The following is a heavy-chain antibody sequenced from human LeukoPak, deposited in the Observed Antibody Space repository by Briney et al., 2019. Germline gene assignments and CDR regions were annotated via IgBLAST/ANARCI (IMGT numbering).Heavy chain of an antibody. V-gene: IGHV3-9*01. CDR2: ISWNSGSI. CDR3: ARDGNGMDV. CDR1: GSTFDDYA. J-gene: IGHJ6*02. Sequence: PGRSLRLSCAASGSTFDDYAMHWVRQAPGKGLEWVSGISWNSGSIGYADSVKGRFTISRDNAKNTLYLQMNSLRAEDTAVYYCARDGNGMDVWGQGTTVTVSS.